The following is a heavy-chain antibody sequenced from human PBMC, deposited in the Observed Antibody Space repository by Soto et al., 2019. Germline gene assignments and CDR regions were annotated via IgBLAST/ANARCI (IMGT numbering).Heavy chain of an antibody. J-gene: IGHJ4*02. D-gene: IGHD6-19*01. CDR1: GGSVSSGVHY. Sequence: QVQLQESGPGLVKPSQTLSLTCSVSGGSVSSGVHYWSWIRQPPGKGLEWLGYVYYTGSTYYNPSHESRVTISLYTANNQFSLMRKSVTASDAAVYYCATDSSGSSPLHFDFWGQGALVTVSS. CDR3: ATDSSGSSPLHFDF. V-gene: IGHV4-30-4*01. CDR2: VYYTGST.